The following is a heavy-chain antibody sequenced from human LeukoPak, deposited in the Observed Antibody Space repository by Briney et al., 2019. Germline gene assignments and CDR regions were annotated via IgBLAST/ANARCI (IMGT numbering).Heavy chain of an antibody. Sequence: PGGSLRLSCAASGFTFSSYWMSWVRQAPGKGLEWVSGISWNSRSIGYADSVKGRFTISRDDAKNSLYLQMNSLRTEDTALYYCAKELGGGAFDIWGQGTMVTVSS. CDR3: AKELGGGAFDI. D-gene: IGHD3-10*01. V-gene: IGHV3-9*01. CDR1: GFTFSSYW. CDR2: ISWNSRSI. J-gene: IGHJ3*02.